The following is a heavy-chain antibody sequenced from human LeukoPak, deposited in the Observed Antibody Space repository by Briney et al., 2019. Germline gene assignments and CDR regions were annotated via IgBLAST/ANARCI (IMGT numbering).Heavy chain of an antibody. Sequence: GGSLRLSCAASGFTFSSYAMSWVRQAPGKGLEWVSVISGSGGSTYYADSVKGRFTISRDNSKNTLYLQMNSLRAEDTAVYYCAKAANYDILTGYYLDYWGQGTLVTVSS. CDR3: AKAANYDILTGYYLDY. CDR2: ISGSGGST. J-gene: IGHJ4*02. D-gene: IGHD3-9*01. V-gene: IGHV3-23*01. CDR1: GFTFSSYA.